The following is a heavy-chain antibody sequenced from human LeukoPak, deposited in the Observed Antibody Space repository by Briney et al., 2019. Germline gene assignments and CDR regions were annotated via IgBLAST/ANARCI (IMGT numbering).Heavy chain of an antibody. J-gene: IGHJ4*02. CDR3: NTYSGYVRGH. V-gene: IGHV3-15*01. CDR2: T. D-gene: IGHD5-12*01. Sequence: TEYAAPVTGRFTISRDDSKDTLYLQVNSLKTEDTAVYYCNTYSGYVRGHWGQGTLVTVSS.